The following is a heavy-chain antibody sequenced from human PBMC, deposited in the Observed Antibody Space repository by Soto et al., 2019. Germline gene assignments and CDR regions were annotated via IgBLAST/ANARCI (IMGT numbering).Heavy chain of an antibody. CDR2: ISNRGDT. Sequence: EVQLVESGGGLVQPGGSLRLSCTASGFIVSDTYMNWVRQAPGKGLEWVSVISNRGDTEYADSVRGRFSLSRDIGDHSLHLQMNNVRVEDTSVYYCARERRYCRGGSSSITVDAFDICAHETMVTVSS. CDR1: GFIVSDTY. D-gene: IGHD2-15*01. J-gene: IGHJ3*02. CDR3: ARERRYCRGGSSSITVDAFDI. V-gene: IGHV3-66*01.